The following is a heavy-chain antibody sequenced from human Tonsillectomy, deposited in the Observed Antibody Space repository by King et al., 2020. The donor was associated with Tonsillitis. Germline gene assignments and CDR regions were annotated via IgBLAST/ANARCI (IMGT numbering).Heavy chain of an antibody. D-gene: IGHD3-10*01. Sequence: VQLVESGGGVVQPGRSLRLYCAASGYTFSSYAMHWVRQAPGKGLEWVAVISYDGSNKYYADPVKGRFSISRDNSKNKLYVKMNSLRAEDTAVYYCARIHIPGCVELDPLDYWGQGTLVTVSS. CDR1: GYTFSSYA. CDR2: ISYDGSNK. V-gene: IGHV3-30-3*01. CDR3: ARIHIPGCVELDPLDY. J-gene: IGHJ4*02.